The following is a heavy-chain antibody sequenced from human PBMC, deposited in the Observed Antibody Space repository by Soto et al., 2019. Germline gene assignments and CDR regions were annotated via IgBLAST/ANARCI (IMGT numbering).Heavy chain of an antibody. V-gene: IGHV1-69*01. CDR1: RGTFSSYA. J-gene: IGHJ4*02. CDR3: ARSSSASLVIITSLGY. CDR2: IIPIFGTA. Sequence: QVQLVQSGAEVKKPGSSVKVSCKASRGTFSSYAISWVRQAPGQGLEWMGGIIPIFGTANYAQKFQGRVTITADASTSTAYMELSSLRSEDTAVYYCARSSSASLVIITSLGYWGQGTLVTVSS. D-gene: IGHD3-9*01.